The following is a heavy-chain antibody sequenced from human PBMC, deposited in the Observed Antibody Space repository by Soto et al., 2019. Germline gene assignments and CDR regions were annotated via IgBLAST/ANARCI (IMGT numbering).Heavy chain of an antibody. Sequence: QVQLVQSGAEVKKPGSSVKVSCKASGGTFSNYVVNWVRQAPGQGLEWMGRIIPIPGAANYAKKFQGRVTITADKSTSTSYMELSSLRSEDTAVYYCARDMTRTVVPYFDFWGQGTLVTVSS. CDR1: GGTFSNYV. CDR3: ARDMTRTVVPYFDF. D-gene: IGHD1-7*01. CDR2: IIPIPGAA. J-gene: IGHJ4*02. V-gene: IGHV1-69*08.